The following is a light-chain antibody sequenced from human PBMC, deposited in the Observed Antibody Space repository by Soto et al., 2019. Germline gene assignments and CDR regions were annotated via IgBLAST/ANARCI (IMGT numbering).Light chain of an antibody. V-gene: IGKV1-9*01. CDR2: TAS. J-gene: IGKJ5*01. CDR3: QQRHSYPIT. CDR1: QGISSY. Sequence: DIQLTQSPSFLSASVGDRVTITCRAIQGISSYLAWYQQKPGKAPNLLIHTASTLQTGVPSRFSGSGSGTEFTLTISSLQPEDFATYYCQQRHSYPITFGQGTRLEI.